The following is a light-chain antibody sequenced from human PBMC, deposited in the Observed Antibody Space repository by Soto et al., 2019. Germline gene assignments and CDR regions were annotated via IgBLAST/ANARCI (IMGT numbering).Light chain of an antibody. Sequence: SYELTQPPSVSVSPGQTARITCSGDALPKQYAYWYQQKPGQAPVLVIYKDNERPSGIPERFSGSSSGTVVTLTISGVQAEDEADYYCQSSDSSGSEIFGGGTKLTVL. J-gene: IGLJ2*01. CDR1: ALPKQY. V-gene: IGLV3-25*03. CDR2: KDN. CDR3: QSSDSSGSEI.